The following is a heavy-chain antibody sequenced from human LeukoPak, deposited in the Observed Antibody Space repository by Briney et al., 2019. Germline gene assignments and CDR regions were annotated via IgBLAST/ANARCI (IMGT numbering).Heavy chain of an antibody. D-gene: IGHD6-19*01. V-gene: IGHV3-53*01. CDR3: ARGVSSGRYTYFDY. CDR2: IFSGGSK. CDR1: GFTVSSNY. J-gene: IGHJ4*02. Sequence: GGSLRLSCAASGFTVSSNYMGWVRQAPGKGLEWVSIIFSGGSKYYAESVEGRFTISRDNSKNTLDLQMNSLRAEDTAIYYCARGVSSGRYTYFDYWGQGTLVTVSS.